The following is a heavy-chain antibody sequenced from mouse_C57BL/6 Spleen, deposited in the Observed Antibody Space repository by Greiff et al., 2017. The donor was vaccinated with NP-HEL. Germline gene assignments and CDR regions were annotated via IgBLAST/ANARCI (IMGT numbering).Heavy chain of an antibody. J-gene: IGHJ4*01. D-gene: IGHD1-1*01. Sequence: EVQLQQSGAELVKPGASVKLSCTASGFNIKDYYMHWVKQRPEQGLEWIGRIDPEDGETKYAPKFKGKATITADTSSNTAYLQLTSLTSEDTAVYYCDRPLYYGSSYSMDYWGQGTSVTVSS. CDR3: DRPLYYGSSYSMDY. CDR2: IDPEDGET. V-gene: IGHV14-2*01. CDR1: GFNIKDYY.